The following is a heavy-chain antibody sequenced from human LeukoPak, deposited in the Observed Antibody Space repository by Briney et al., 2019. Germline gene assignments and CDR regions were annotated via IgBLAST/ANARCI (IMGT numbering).Heavy chain of an antibody. J-gene: IGHJ4*02. V-gene: IGHV1-46*01. CDR3: AREDSSGYLGY. Sequence: ASVKVSCKASGYTFTGYYMHWVRQAPGQGLEWMGIINPSGGSTSYAQKFQGRVTMARDTSTSTVYMELSSLRSEDTAVYFCAREDSSGYLGYWGQGALVTVSS. CDR2: INPSGGST. CDR1: GYTFTGYY. D-gene: IGHD3-22*01.